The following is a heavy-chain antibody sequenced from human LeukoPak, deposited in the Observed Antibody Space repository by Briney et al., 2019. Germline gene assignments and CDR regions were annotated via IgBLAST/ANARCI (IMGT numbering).Heavy chain of an antibody. D-gene: IGHD3-10*01. J-gene: IGHJ6*03. CDR1: GYSFTSYW. Sequence: GESLKISCKGSGYSFTSYWVGWVRQMPGKGLEWMGIIYPGDSDTRYSPSFQGQVTISADKSISTAYLQWSSLKASDTAMYYCASMVRGVIGKYYYYYYMDVWGKGTTVTVSS. CDR2: IYPGDSDT. CDR3: ASMVRGVIGKYYYYYYMDV. V-gene: IGHV5-51*01.